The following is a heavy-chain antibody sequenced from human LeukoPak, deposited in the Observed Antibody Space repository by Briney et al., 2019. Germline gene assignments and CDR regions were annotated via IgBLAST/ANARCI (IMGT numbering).Heavy chain of an antibody. D-gene: IGHD5-24*01. J-gene: IGHJ4*02. CDR2: IYYSGSS. V-gene: IGHV4-31*02. CDR3: ARNRDGHNSSDY. CDR1: GGSISSSSYY. Sequence: TSEALSLTWTVSGGSISSSSYYWGWIRQRPGKGLEWIGYIYYSGSSYYNPSLRSRVTISVDTSKNHFSLKLSSVTAADTAVYYCARNRDGHNSSDYWGQGTLVTVSS.